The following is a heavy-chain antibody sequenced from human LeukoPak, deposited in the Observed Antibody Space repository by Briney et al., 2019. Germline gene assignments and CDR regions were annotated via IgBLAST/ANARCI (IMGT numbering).Heavy chain of an antibody. Sequence: GASVKVSCKASGYTFTSYGISWVRQAPGQGLEWMGWISAYNGNTNYAQKLQGRVTMTTDTSTSTAYMELRSLRPDDTAVYYCAREEEGYSSSSPVDYWGQGTLVTVSS. D-gene: IGHD6-13*01. V-gene: IGHV1-18*01. J-gene: IGHJ4*02. CDR3: AREEEGYSSSSPVDY. CDR1: GYTFTSYG. CDR2: ISAYNGNT.